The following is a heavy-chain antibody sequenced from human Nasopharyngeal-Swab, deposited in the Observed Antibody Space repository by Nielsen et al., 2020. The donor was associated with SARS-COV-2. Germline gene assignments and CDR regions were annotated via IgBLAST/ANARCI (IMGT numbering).Heavy chain of an antibody. Sequence: VRQAPGKGLEWVSVIYSGGSTYYADSVKGRFTIPRDNSKNTLYLQMNSLRAEDTAVYYCASFDYWGQGTLVTVSS. J-gene: IGHJ4*02. CDR2: IYSGGST. CDR3: ASFDY. V-gene: IGHV3-53*01.